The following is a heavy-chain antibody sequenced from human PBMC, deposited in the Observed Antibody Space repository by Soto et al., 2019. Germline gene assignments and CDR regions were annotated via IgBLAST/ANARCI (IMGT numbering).Heavy chain of an antibody. Sequence: EVQLVESGGGLVQPGGSLRLSCAASGFTFSSYDMNWVRQAPGKGLEWVSYISRSVSTIYYAASVKGRFTISRDNAKNSLYLQMNGLRAEDTAVYYCARGSQKGYYYGMAVWGQGTTVTVSS. CDR1: GFTFSSYD. D-gene: IGHD2-15*01. CDR2: ISRSVSTI. J-gene: IGHJ6*02. V-gene: IGHV3-48*03. CDR3: ARGSQKGYYYGMAV.